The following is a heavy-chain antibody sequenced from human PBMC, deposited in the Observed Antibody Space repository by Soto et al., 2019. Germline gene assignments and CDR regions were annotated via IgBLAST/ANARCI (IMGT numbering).Heavy chain of an antibody. CDR3: ARHFPDYIWGSYDAFDI. Sequence: PSETLSLTCAVYGGSFSGNYWIWIRQPPGKGLEWIGEINHSGSSNYNPSLKSRVTISVDTSKNQFSLKLSSVTAADTAVYYCARHFPDYIWGSYDAFDIWGQGTMVTVSS. J-gene: IGHJ3*02. V-gene: IGHV4-34*01. D-gene: IGHD3-16*01. CDR2: INHSGSS. CDR1: GGSFSGNY.